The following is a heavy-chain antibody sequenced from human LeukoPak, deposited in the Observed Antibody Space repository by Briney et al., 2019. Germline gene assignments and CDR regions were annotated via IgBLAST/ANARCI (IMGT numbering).Heavy chain of an antibody. D-gene: IGHD2-8*01. CDR3: ARTDCTNGVCYRFYYFDY. CDR1: GGTFSSYA. J-gene: IGHJ4*02. V-gene: IGHV1-69*04. Sequence: ASVKVSCKASGGTFSSYAISWVRQAPGQGLEWMGRIIPVLGIANYAQKFQGRVTITADKSTSTAYMELSSLRSEDTAVYYCARTDCTNGVCYRFYYFDYWGQGTLVTVSS. CDR2: IIPVLGIA.